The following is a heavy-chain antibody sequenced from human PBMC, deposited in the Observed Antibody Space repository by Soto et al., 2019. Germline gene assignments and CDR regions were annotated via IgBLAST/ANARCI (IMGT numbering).Heavy chain of an antibody. Sequence: PSETLSLTCAVYGGSFSGYYWSWIRQPPGKGLEWIGEINHSGSTNYNPSLKSRVTISVDTSKNQFSLKLSSVTSADTAVYYCAREVRGVNRAFDIWGQGTMVTVSS. D-gene: IGHD3-10*01. CDR3: AREVRGVNRAFDI. J-gene: IGHJ3*02. CDR2: INHSGST. V-gene: IGHV4-34*01. CDR1: GGSFSGYY.